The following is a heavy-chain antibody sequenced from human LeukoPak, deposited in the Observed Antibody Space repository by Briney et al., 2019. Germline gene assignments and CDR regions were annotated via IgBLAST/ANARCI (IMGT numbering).Heavy chain of an antibody. CDR3: AKDRTWGLDY. CDR2: INSDGSTT. V-gene: IGHV3-74*01. D-gene: IGHD7-27*01. Sequence: GGSLRLSCAASGFTFISYWMHWVRQAPGKGLVWVSRINSDGSTTSYAASVKGRFTISRDNSKNTLYLQMNSLRAEDTAVYYCAKDRTWGLDYWGQGTLVTVSS. CDR1: GFTFISYW. J-gene: IGHJ4*02.